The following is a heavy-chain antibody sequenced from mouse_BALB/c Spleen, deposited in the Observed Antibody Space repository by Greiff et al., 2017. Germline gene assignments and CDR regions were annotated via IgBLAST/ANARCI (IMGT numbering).Heavy chain of an antibody. CDR2: INPSNGRT. D-gene: IGHD2-3*01. CDR3: ARLMILYAMDY. Sequence: VQLQQPGAELVKPGASVKLSCKASGYTFTSYWMHWVKQRPGQGLEWIGEINPSNGRTNYNEKFKSKATLTVDKSSSTAYMQLSSLTSEDSAVYYCARLMILYAMDYWGQGTSVTVSS. J-gene: IGHJ4*01. CDR1: GYTFTSYW. V-gene: IGHV1S81*02.